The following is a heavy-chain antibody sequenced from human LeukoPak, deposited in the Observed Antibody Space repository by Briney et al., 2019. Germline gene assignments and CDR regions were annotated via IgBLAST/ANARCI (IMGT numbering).Heavy chain of an antibody. D-gene: IGHD1-26*01. V-gene: IGHV3-30*18. CDR1: GFTFSSYG. CDR2: ISYDGSSK. Sequence: GRSLRLSCAASGFTFSSYGMHWVRQAPGKGLEWVAVISYDGSSKYYADSVKGRFTISRDNSKNTLYLQMNSLRAEDTAVYYCAKGGRGATRGFVLDYWGQGTLVTVSS. CDR3: AKGGRGATRGFVLDY. J-gene: IGHJ4*02.